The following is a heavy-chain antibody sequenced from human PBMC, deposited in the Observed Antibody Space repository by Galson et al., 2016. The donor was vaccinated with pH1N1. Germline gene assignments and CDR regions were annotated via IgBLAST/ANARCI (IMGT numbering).Heavy chain of an antibody. D-gene: IGHD1-26*01. CDR3: ARTGAPWDSYYYYYAMDV. Sequence: SLRLSCAASGFTLSSYGMHWVRQAPGKGLEWVAVIWSDGSNKYYADSVKGRFTISRDNAKNSLYLQMNSLRAEDTAVYYCARTGAPWDSYYYYYAMDVWGQGTTVTVSS. CDR1: GFTLSSYG. CDR2: IWSDGSNK. J-gene: IGHJ6*02. V-gene: IGHV3-33*01.